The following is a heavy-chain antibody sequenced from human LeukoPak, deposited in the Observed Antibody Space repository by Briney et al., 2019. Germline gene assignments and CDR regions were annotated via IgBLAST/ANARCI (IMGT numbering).Heavy chain of an antibody. J-gene: IGHJ4*02. Sequence: TSETLSLTCTVSGGSISSYYWSWIRQPAGKGLEWIGRIYDSGYTNYSPSLKSRVTMSVDTSKNQFSLKLSSVTAADTAVYYCARGSSGSYTVDYWGQGTLVTVSS. CDR3: ARGSSGSYTVDY. D-gene: IGHD1-26*01. CDR1: GGSISSYY. CDR2: IYDSGYT. V-gene: IGHV4-4*07.